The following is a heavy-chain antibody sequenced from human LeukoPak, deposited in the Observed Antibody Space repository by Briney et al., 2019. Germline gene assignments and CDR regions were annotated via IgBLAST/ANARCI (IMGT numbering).Heavy chain of an antibody. CDR3: ARLGELSLILDY. J-gene: IGHJ4*02. Sequence: PSETLSLTCTVSGGSISSSSYYWGWIRQPPGKGLEWIGSIYYSGSTYYNPSLKSRVTISVDTSKNQFSLKLSSVTAADTALYYCARLGELSLILDYWGQGTLVTVSS. CDR1: GGSISSSSYY. CDR2: IYYSGST. V-gene: IGHV4-39*01. D-gene: IGHD3-16*02.